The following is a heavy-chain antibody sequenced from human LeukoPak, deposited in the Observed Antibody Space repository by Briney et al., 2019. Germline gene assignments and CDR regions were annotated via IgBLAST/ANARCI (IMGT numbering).Heavy chain of an antibody. CDR2: ISSSSSYI. D-gene: IGHD1-26*01. V-gene: IGHV3-21*04. Sequence: GGSLRLSCAASGFTFSSYSMNWVRQAPGKGLEWVSSISSSSSYIYYADSVKGRFTISRDNSKNTLSLQMNSLRAEDTALYYCAKADGSYYACADYWGQGTLVAVSS. CDR3: AKADGSYYACADY. CDR1: GFTFSSYS. J-gene: IGHJ4*02.